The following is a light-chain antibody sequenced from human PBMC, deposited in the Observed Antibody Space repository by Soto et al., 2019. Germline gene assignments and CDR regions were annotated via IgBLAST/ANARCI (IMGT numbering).Light chain of an antibody. CDR2: AAS. CDR1: QGISYW. V-gene: IGKV1-12*01. Sequence: DIQMTQSPSSVSAIVGDRVTITCRASQGISYWLAWYQQKPGKAPKLLIYAASSLHSGVPSRFRGSGSGTDFTLTISSLQPEDSATYYSQQAKSFPWTFGQGTKMAIK. CDR3: QQAKSFPWT. J-gene: IGKJ1*01.